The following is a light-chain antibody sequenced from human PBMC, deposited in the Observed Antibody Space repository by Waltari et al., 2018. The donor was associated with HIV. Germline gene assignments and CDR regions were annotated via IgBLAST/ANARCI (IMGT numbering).Light chain of an antibody. Sequence: QSALTQPPPASGSPGPPGPNPCTAAGSDPASPNSVSRYQPRPGKAPKFIISEVSKRSSGVPNRFSGSTSGNTASLTVSGLQADDEAEYFCSFYGGSNILVFGGGTKLTVL. J-gene: IGLJ2*01. CDR2: EVS. V-gene: IGLV2-8*01. CDR1: GSDPASPNS. CDR3: SFYGGSNILV.